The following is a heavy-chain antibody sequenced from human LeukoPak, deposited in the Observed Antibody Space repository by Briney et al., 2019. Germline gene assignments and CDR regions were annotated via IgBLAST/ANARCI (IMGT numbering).Heavy chain of an antibody. Sequence: PGGSLRLSCAASGFTFSSYSMNWVRQAPGKGLEWVAVISYDGSNKYYADSVKGRFTISRDNSKNTLYLQMNSLRAEDTAVYYCATIPIADSSGYNWFDPWGQGTLVTVSS. V-gene: IGHV3-30*03. CDR2: ISYDGSNK. J-gene: IGHJ5*02. CDR1: GFTFSSYS. D-gene: IGHD3-22*01. CDR3: ATIPIADSSGYNWFDP.